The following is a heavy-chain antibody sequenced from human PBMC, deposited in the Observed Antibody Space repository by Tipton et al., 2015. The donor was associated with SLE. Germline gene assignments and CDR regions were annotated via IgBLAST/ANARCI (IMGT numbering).Heavy chain of an antibody. CDR3: ARALPFNYDFWSGYSTDPFDV. CDR2: VYSGGTT. Sequence: TLSLTCAVSGGSISDNWWSWVRQHPGKGLEWIGYVYSGGTTYYNPSLKGRLTISLDTSEKQFSLKLTSVTAADTAVYYCARALPFNYDFWSGYSTDPFDVWGQGTMVTVSA. CDR1: GGSISDNW. J-gene: IGHJ3*01. V-gene: IGHV4-31*11. D-gene: IGHD3-3*01.